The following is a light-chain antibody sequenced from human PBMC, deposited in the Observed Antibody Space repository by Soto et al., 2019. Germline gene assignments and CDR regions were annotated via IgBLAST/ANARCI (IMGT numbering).Light chain of an antibody. V-gene: IGLV2-8*01. Sequence: QSVLTQSPSASGSPGQSVTISCIGTSSDVGGYNYVSWYQHHPGKAPKLIIYEVTKRPSGVPDRFSGSRSGTTASLTVSGLQAEDEADYYCSSYRTGGSYVFGTGTKVTVL. J-gene: IGLJ1*01. CDR2: EVT. CDR1: SSDVGGYNY. CDR3: SSYRTGGSYV.